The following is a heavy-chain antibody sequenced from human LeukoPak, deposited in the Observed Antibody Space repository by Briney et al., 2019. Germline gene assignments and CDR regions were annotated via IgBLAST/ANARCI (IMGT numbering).Heavy chain of an antibody. CDR2: ISSSGSTI. V-gene: IGHV3-48*03. J-gene: IGHJ4*02. D-gene: IGHD6-13*01. CDR1: GFTFSSYE. Sequence: GGSLRLSCAASGFTFSSYEINWVRQAPGKGLEWVSYISSSGSTIYYADSVKGRFTISRDNAKNSLYLQMNSLRAEDTAVYYCARLGIAAAGEVDYWGQGTLVTVSS. CDR3: ARLGIAAAGEVDY.